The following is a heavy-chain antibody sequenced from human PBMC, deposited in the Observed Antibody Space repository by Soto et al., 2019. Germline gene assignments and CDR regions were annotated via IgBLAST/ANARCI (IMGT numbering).Heavy chain of an antibody. CDR2: IYYSGST. D-gene: IGHD3-3*01. Sequence: QVQLQESGPGLVKPSQTLSLTCTVSGGSISSGDYYWSWIRQPPGKGLEWIGSIYYSGSTYYNPSLTSRVTISVDTSKTQFSLKLSSVTAADTAVYYCARNSKYYDFWSGYYAVDAFDIWGQGTMVTVSS. V-gene: IGHV4-30-4*01. CDR3: ARNSKYYDFWSGYYAVDAFDI. J-gene: IGHJ3*02. CDR1: GGSISSGDYY.